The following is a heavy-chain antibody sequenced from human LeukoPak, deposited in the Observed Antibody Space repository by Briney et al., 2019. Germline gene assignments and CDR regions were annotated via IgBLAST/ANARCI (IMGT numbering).Heavy chain of an antibody. CDR3: ARGRRVFDY. Sequence: SETLSLTCTVSGGSISSYYWSWIRQPPGKGLEWIGEINHSGSTNYNPSLKSRVTISVDTSKNQFSLKLSSVTAADTAVYYCARGRRVFDYWGQGTLVTVSS. CDR1: GGSISSYY. J-gene: IGHJ4*02. CDR2: INHSGST. V-gene: IGHV4-34*01.